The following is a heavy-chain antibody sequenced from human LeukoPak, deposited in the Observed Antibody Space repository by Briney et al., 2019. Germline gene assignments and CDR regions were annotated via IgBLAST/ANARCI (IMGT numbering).Heavy chain of an antibody. J-gene: IGHJ4*02. CDR3: ARGSSGWSWGY. V-gene: IGHV3-48*04. Sequence: PGGSLRLSCAASGFTFSSYWMSWVRQAPGKGLEWVSYISSSGNTIYYADSVKGRFTISRDNAKDSLYLQMNSLRAEDTAVYYCARGSSGWSWGYWGQGTLVTVSS. CDR2: ISSSGNTI. CDR1: GFTFSSYW. D-gene: IGHD6-19*01.